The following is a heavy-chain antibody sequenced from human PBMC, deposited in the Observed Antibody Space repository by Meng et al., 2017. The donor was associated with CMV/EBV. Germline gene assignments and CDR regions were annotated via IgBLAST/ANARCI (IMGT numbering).Heavy chain of an antibody. V-gene: IGHV1-46*01. D-gene: IGHD4-17*01. CDR3: ARAGDGDAHFDY. Sequence: ASVKVSCKASGYTVTSYYMHWVRQAPGQGLEGMGIINPSGGSTSYAQKFQGRVTMTRDTSTSTVYMELSSLRSEDTAVYYCARAGDGDAHFDYWGQGTLVTVSS. J-gene: IGHJ4*02. CDR2: INPSGGST. CDR1: GYTVTSYY.